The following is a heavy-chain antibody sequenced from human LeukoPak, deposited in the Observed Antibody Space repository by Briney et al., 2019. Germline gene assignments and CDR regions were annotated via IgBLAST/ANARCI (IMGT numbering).Heavy chain of an antibody. D-gene: IGHD3-10*01. J-gene: IGHJ6*03. CDR3: ARGAITMVRGVTFYYYYYYMDV. Sequence: VASVKVSCKESGYTFTSYYMHWVRQAPGQGLEWMGIINPSGGSTSYAQKFQGRVTMTRDESTSTAYMELSSLRSEDTAVYYCARGAITMVRGVTFYYYYYYMDVWGKGTTVTVSS. CDR2: INPSGGST. V-gene: IGHV1-46*01. CDR1: GYTFTSYY.